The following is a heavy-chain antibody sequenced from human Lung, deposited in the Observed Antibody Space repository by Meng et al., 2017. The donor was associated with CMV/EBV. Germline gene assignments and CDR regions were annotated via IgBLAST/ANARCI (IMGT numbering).Heavy chain of an antibody. V-gene: IGHV1-18*01. J-gene: IGHJ4*02. Sequence: ASXXVSXKTSGYTFTSYGISWVRQAPGQGLEWMGWISVYTDNTSSAQKYQGRLTMTTDTSTSTAYMEVRSLRSDDTAVYYCARDSPSLYRSSPGIDFWGQGTLVTVSS. CDR3: ARDSPSLYRSSPGIDF. CDR1: GYTFTSYG. D-gene: IGHD6-19*01. CDR2: ISVYTDNT.